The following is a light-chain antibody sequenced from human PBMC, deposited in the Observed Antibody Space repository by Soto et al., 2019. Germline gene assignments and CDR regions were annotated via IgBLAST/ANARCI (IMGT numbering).Light chain of an antibody. Sequence: QSVLTQPPSVSGAPGQRVTISCTGSSSNIGAGYDVHWYQQLPGTAPKLLIYGNSNRPSGVPDRFSGSKSGTSATLGITGFQTGDAADYYCGSWDSSLSAYVFGTGTKVTVL. J-gene: IGLJ1*01. CDR1: SSNIGAGYD. CDR2: GNS. V-gene: IGLV1-40*01. CDR3: GSWDSSLSAYV.